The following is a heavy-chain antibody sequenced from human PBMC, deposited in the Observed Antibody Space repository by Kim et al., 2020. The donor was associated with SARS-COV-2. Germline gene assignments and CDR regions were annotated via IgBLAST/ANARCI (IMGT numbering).Heavy chain of an antibody. V-gene: IGHV3-30*18. CDR2: ISYDGSNK. Sequence: GGSLRLSCAASGFTFSSYGMHWVRPAPGKGLEWVAVISYDGSNKYYADSVKGRFTISRDNSKNTLYLQMNSLRAEDTAVYYCAKVMGIGRKLRWFGEFPRGTDYWGQGTLVTVSS. CDR3: AKVMGIGRKLRWFGEFPRGTDY. J-gene: IGHJ4*02. CDR1: GFTFSSYG. D-gene: IGHD3-10*01.